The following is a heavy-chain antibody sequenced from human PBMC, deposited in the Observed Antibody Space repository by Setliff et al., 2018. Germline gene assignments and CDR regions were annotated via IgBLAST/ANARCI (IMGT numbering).Heavy chain of an antibody. CDR3: ARDPLYRENLSRVFDF. CDR2: IGVYTGHT. CDR1: GYTFAESI. J-gene: IGHJ3*01. D-gene: IGHD3-16*02. Sequence: ASVKVSCKASGYTFAESIVSWVRQAPGQGLEWVGWIGVYTGHTSFAQKFEDRVSMSTDKSTNMAYMELRGLRSDDTAVYYCARDPLYRENLSRVFDFWGQGTMVTVSS. V-gene: IGHV1-18*04.